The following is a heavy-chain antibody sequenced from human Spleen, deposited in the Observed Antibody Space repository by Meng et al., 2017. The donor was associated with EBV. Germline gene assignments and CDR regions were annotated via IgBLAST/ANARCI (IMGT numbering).Heavy chain of an antibody. D-gene: IGHD3-10*01. CDR1: GGSFTNYA. CDR3: ARGARFRELSGYLDY. CDR2: IIPLYGTP. J-gene: IGHJ4*02. V-gene: IGHV1-69*01. Sequence: QVLVVQAVAEVKKPGSSGTVSCTDSGGSFTNYAINWVRQAPGQGLEWVGGIIPLYGTPTYAQKFQGRVSIIADESSNTVYMDLSSLRSGDTAVYYCARGARFRELSGYLDYWGQGTLVTVSS.